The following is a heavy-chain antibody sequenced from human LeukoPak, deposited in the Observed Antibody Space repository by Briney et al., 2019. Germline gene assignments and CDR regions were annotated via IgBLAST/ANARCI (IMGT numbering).Heavy chain of an antibody. V-gene: IGHV4-59*01. CDR2: IYYSGST. J-gene: IGHJ3*02. CDR3: AGSAKDIVVVPASEGDAFDI. D-gene: IGHD2-2*01. CDR1: GGSISSYY. Sequence: SETLSLTCTVSGGSISSYYWSWIRQPPGKGLEWIGYIYYSGSTNYNPSLKSRVTISVDTSKNQFSLKLSSVTAADTAVYYCAGSAKDIVVVPASEGDAFDIWGQGTMVTVSS.